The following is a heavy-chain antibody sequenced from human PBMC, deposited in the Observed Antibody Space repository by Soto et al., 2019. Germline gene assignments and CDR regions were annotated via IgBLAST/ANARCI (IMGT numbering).Heavy chain of an antibody. D-gene: IGHD3-10*01. Sequence: PSETLSLTCTVSGGSVSSYYWSWIRQPPGRGLEWIGEINHSGSTNYNPSLKSRVTLSVDTSKNQFSLKLTSVTAADTAVYYCARKTGIRYYFEYWGQGMLVTVS. CDR1: GGSVSSYY. J-gene: IGHJ4*02. CDR3: ARKTGIRYYFEY. CDR2: INHSGST. V-gene: IGHV4-34*01.